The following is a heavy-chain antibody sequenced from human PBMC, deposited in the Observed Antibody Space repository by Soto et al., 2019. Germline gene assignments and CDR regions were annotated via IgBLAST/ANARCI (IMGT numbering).Heavy chain of an antibody. J-gene: IGHJ4*02. CDR1: GFTFSSYG. Sequence: EVQLLESGGGLVQPGGSLRLSCAGSGFTFSSYGMSWVRQAPGQGLEWVSGISGFGGSTDYANSVKGRFTITRDNSKNTLYLQMTSLRGEDTAVYYCAKDGGRGLYYFDNWGQGTQVTVSP. CDR3: AKDGGRGLYYFDN. V-gene: IGHV3-23*01. CDR2: ISGFGGST. D-gene: IGHD3-16*01.